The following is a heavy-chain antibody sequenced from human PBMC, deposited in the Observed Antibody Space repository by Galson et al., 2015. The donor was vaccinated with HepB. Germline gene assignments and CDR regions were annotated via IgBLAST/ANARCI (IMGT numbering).Heavy chain of an antibody. CDR2: ISYDGSNK. V-gene: IGHV3-30*18. J-gene: IGHJ4*02. Sequence: SLRLSCAASGFTFSSYGMHWVRQAPGKGLEWVAVISYDGSNKYYADSVKGRFTISRDNSKNTLYLQMNSLRAEDTAVYYCAKDFLVSGYSAGGLLFDYWGQGTLVTVSS. CDR3: AKDFLVSGYSAGGLLFDY. CDR1: GFTFSSYG. D-gene: IGHD5-12*01.